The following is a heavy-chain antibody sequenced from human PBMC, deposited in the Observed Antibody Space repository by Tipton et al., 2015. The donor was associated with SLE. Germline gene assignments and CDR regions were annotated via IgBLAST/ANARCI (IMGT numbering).Heavy chain of an antibody. CDR2: MFLGGGT. CDR3: ARAGHYGDYVDYYDFYGMDV. V-gene: IGHV3-66*01. D-gene: IGHD4-17*01. J-gene: IGHJ6*02. Sequence: SLRLSCAASGFTVSSNYMSWVRQAPGKGLEWVSVMFLGGGTYYTDSVKGRFAISRDISKNTVYLQMNRLRAEDTAVYYCARAGHYGDYVDYYDFYGMDVWGQGTTVTGSS. CDR1: GFTVSSNY.